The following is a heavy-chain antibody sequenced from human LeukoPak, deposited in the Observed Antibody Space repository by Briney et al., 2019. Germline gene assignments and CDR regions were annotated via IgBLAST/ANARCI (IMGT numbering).Heavy chain of an antibody. J-gene: IGHJ4*02. Sequence: GGSLRLSCAASGFTFNNYAMGWVRQAPGKGLEWVSGISGSGGGTYYADSVKGRFTISRDNSKNALYLQMNSLGAEDTALYYCAKVDDLWFGEFLFDYWGQGTLVTVSS. D-gene: IGHD3-10*01. CDR3: AKVDDLWFGEFLFDY. CDR2: ISGSGGGT. CDR1: GFTFNNYA. V-gene: IGHV3-23*01.